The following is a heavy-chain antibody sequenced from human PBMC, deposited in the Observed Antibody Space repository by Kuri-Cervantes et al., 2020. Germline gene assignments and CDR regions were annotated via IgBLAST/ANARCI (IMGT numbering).Heavy chain of an antibody. Sequence: GGSLRLSCAASGFTFSSYGMHWVRQAPGKGLEWVAVISYDGSNKYYADSVKGRFTISRDKSKNMLYLQMNSLRVEDTAVYYCARDRWIRPDVGGMDVWGQGITVTVSS. D-gene: IGHD5-18*01. CDR1: GFTFSSYG. CDR3: ARDRWIRPDVGGMDV. V-gene: IGHV3-30*03. CDR2: ISYDGSNK. J-gene: IGHJ6*02.